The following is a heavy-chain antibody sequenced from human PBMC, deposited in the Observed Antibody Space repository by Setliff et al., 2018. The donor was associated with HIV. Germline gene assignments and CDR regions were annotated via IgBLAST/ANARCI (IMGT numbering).Heavy chain of an antibody. CDR1: GFTFSNYE. J-gene: IGHJ4*02. CDR2: ISSSGSTM. CDR3: ASGGLDTAMVWGYYFDY. D-gene: IGHD5-18*01. V-gene: IGHV3-48*03. Sequence: GGSLRLSCAVSGFTFSNYEMNWVRQAPGKGLEWVSYISSSGSTMYYADSVKGRFTISRDNAKNSLYLQMNSLRAEDTAVYYCASGGLDTAMVWGYYFDYWGQGTLVTV.